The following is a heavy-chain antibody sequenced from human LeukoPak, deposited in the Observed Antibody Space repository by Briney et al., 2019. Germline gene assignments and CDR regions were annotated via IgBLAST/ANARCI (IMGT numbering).Heavy chain of an antibody. CDR1: GYTFTGYY. D-gene: IGHD6-19*01. CDR2: INPNSGAT. V-gene: IGHV1-2*02. J-gene: IGHJ4*02. CDR3: AREMGAVAGTIDY. Sequence: ASVKVSCKASGYTFTGYYIHWVRQAPGQGLEWMGWINPNSGATTFEQKFQGRVSMTRDTSISTAYMELSRLRSDDTAVYFCAREMGAVAGTIDYWGQGTLVTVSS.